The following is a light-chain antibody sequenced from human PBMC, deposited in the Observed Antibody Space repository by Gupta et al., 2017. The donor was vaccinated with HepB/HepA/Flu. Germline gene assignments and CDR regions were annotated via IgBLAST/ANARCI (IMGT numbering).Light chain of an antibody. Sequence: EIVLTQSPGTLSLSPGERATLSCRASQSVTSSYLAWYQQKPGQAPRLLIYDASSRATDIPDRFSGSGSGTDFTLTISRLEPEDFAVYYCQQYGNSPFLTFGGGTKVEIK. J-gene: IGKJ4*01. CDR2: DAS. V-gene: IGKV3-20*01. CDR1: QSVTSSY. CDR3: QQYGNSPFLT.